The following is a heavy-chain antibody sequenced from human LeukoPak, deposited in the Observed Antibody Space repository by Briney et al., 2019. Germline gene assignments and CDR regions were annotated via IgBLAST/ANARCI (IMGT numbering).Heavy chain of an antibody. J-gene: IGHJ4*02. CDR3: EAGIGDY. V-gene: IGHV3-11*01. D-gene: IGHD6-13*01. CDR1: GFKFSDYY. Sequence: GGSLRLSCAASGFKFSDYYISWIRQAPGKGLDWLSYISSSGNVTYYADSVKGRFIVSRDNTKSALFLQMNSLRAEDTAVYYCEAGIGDYWGQGALLTVSS. CDR2: ISSSGNVT.